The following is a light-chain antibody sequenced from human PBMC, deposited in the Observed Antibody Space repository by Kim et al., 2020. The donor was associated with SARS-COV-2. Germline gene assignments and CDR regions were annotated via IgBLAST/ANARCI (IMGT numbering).Light chain of an antibody. CDR2: QDT. CDR3: QAWDSNTVV. V-gene: IGLV3-1*01. J-gene: IGLJ2*01. CDR1: KLGDKY. Sequence: SYELTQPPSVSVSPGQTASITCSGEKLGDKYACWYQQKPGQSPVLVIYQDTKRPSGIPERFSGSNSGNTATLTIGGTQAMDEADYYCQAWDSNTVVFGGG.